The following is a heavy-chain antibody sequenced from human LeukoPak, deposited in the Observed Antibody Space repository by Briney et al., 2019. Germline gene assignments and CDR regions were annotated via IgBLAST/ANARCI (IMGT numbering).Heavy chain of an antibody. CDR3: AFAGELLGLVYFDY. CDR2: ISGSGGST. V-gene: IGHV3-23*01. J-gene: IGHJ4*02. CDR1: GFTFSSYG. D-gene: IGHD1-26*01. Sequence: GGSLRLSCAASGFTFSSYGMSWVRQAPGKGLEWVSAISGSGGSTYYADSVKGRFTISRDNSKNTLYLQMNSLRAEDTAVYYCAFAGELLGLVYFDYWGQGTLVTVSS.